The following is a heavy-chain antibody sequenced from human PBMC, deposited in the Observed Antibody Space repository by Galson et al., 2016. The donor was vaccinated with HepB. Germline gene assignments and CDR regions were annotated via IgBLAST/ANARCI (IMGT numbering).Heavy chain of an antibody. J-gene: IGHJ4*02. CDR3: ARYCSSTSCSRYGDILTGYDGPF. CDR2: LYYSGST. CDR1: GGSISSSRYS. V-gene: IGHV4-39*01. D-gene: IGHD2-2*01. Sequence: ETLSLTCTVSGGSISSSRYSWGWIRQPPGKGLEWIGCLYYSGSTYYNSSLKSRVTISVDKSKNQFSLNLSAVPAADTAVYYCARYCSSTSCSRYGDILTGYDGPFWGQGTLVTVSS.